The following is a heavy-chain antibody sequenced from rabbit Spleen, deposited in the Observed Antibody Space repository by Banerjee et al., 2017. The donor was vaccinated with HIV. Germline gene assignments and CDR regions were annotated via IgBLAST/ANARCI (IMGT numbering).Heavy chain of an antibody. D-gene: IGHD1-1*01. J-gene: IGHJ3*01. CDR1: GIDFSNYNF. CDR2: IDTGKSV. Sequence: QEQLEESGGGLVQPGASLTLTCKASGIDFSNYNFMCWVRQAPGKGLEWIACIDTGKSVYASWAKGRFIMSRTSSTKVTLQMTSLTAADTATYFCARDLVAVIGWNFSLWGQGTLVTVS. V-gene: IGHV1S45*01. CDR3: ARDLVAVIGWNFSL.